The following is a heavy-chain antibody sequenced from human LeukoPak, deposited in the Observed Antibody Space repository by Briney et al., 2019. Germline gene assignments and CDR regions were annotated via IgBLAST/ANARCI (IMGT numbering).Heavy chain of an antibody. J-gene: IGHJ4*02. D-gene: IGHD3-22*01. CDR3: AKDRVYDSSGYFDY. V-gene: IGHV3-53*01. CDR1: GFTVSSNY. CDR2: IYSGGNT. Sequence: GGSLRLSCAASGFTVSSNYMSWVRQAPGKGLEWVSVIYSGGNTYYADSVKGRFTISRDNSKNTLYLQMNSLRAEDTAVYYCAKDRVYDSSGYFDYWGQGTLVTVSS.